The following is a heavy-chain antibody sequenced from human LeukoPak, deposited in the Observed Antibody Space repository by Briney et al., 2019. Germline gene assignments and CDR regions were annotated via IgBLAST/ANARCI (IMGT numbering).Heavy chain of an antibody. CDR3: TRTAFYYDILTGYSAGAVFDI. J-gene: IGHJ3*02. CDR2: ISYDGSNK. V-gene: IGHV3-30*03. CDR1: GFTFSSYG. Sequence: PGGSLRLSCAASGFTFSSYGMHWVRQAPGEGLEWVAVISYDGSNKYYADSVKGRFTISRDDSKSIAYLQMNSLKTEDTAVYYCTRTAFYYDILTGYSAGAVFDIWGQGTMVTVSS. D-gene: IGHD3-9*01.